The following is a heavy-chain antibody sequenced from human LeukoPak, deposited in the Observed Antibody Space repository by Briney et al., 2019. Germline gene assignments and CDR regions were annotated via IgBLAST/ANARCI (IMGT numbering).Heavy chain of an antibody. D-gene: IGHD5-24*01. CDR1: GFTFSSYS. Sequence: KPGGSLRLSCAASGFTFSSYSMNWVRQAPGKGLEWVSSISSSSSYIYYADSVKGRFTISRDNAKNSPYLQMNSLRAEDTAVYYCARDLKGSRDGYNLLYWGQGTLVTVSS. J-gene: IGHJ4*02. V-gene: IGHV3-21*01. CDR2: ISSSSSYI. CDR3: ARDLKGSRDGYNLLY.